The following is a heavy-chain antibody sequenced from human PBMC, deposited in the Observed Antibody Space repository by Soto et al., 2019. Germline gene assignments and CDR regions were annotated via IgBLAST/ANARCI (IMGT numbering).Heavy chain of an antibody. Sequence: GGSLRLSCAAAGRTLSSNYMAWVRQAPGKGLEWVSLLYIDGETRHYGDSAKGRCTISRYKSKKTLHLQMSILWDEDTHVQYSARDMGGTGYYRHFDNCGRVTMVAVSS. D-gene: IGHD3-3*01. V-gene: IGHV3-53*01. CDR1: GRTLSSNY. CDR2: LYIDGET. CDR3: ARDMGGTGYYRHFDN. J-gene: IGHJ4*02.